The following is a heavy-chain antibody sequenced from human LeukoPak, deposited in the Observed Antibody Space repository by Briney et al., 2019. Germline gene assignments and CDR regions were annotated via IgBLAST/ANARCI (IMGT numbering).Heavy chain of an antibody. J-gene: IGHJ4*02. CDR2: ISSSSTYI. D-gene: IGHD3-3*01. Sequence: GESLRLSCAASGFTFSTYIVNWVRQAPGKGREWVSSISSSSTYIYYADSVKGRSTISIDNAKNSLYLQMDSLRAEATAVYYCARDFSSQSIDCRGQGTPVTVSS. V-gene: IGHV3-21*01. CDR1: GFTFSTYI. CDR3: ARDFSSQSIDC.